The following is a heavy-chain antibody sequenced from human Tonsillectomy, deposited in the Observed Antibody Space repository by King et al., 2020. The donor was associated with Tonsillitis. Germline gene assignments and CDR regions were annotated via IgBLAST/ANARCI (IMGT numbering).Heavy chain of an antibody. CDR2: IDYSGST. Sequence: QLQESGPGLVKPSETLSLTCTVSGGYISRSTYYWGWIRQSPGKGLEWIGSIDYSGSTSYNPSLKSQVTIVVDTSKNQFSVRLSSVTAADTAVYYCATVLADSSGYYYWDYWGQGILVTVSS. V-gene: IGHV4-39*01. CDR3: ATVLADSSGYYYWDY. J-gene: IGHJ4*02. D-gene: IGHD3-22*01. CDR1: GGYISRSTYY.